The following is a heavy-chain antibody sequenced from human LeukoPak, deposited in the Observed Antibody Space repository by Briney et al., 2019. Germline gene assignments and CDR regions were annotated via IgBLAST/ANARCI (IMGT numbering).Heavy chain of an antibody. Sequence: SETLSLTCTVSGGSISSSSYYWGWIRQPPGKGLEWIGSIYYSGSTYYNPSLKSRVTISVDTSKNQFSLKLSSVTAADTAVYYCARGRGYYGSTKRGYWGQGTLVTVSS. CDR1: GGSISSSSYY. CDR3: ARGRGYYGSTKRGY. J-gene: IGHJ4*02. D-gene: IGHD3-10*01. CDR2: IYYSGST. V-gene: IGHV4-39*07.